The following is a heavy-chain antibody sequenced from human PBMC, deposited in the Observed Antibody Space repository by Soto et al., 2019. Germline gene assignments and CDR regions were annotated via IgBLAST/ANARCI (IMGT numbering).Heavy chain of an antibody. D-gene: IGHD2-2*01. V-gene: IGHV1-18*01. Sequence: ASVKVSCKASGYTFTSYGISWVRQAPGQGLEWMGWISAYNGNTNYAQKLQGRVTMTTDTSTSTAYMELRSLRSDDTAVYYCARDHLGYCSSTSCQRFDYWGQGTLVTVSS. CDR3: ARDHLGYCSSTSCQRFDY. CDR2: ISAYNGNT. J-gene: IGHJ4*02. CDR1: GYTFTSYG.